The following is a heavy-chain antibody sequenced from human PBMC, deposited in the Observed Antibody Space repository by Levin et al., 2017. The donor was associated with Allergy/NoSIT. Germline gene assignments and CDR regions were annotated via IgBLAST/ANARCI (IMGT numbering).Heavy chain of an antibody. J-gene: IGHJ4*02. CDR2: IKQDGSEK. CDR3: ARDTGSGGYHINY. D-gene: IGHD6-19*01. V-gene: IGHV3-7*04. Sequence: GGSLRLSCAASGFTFSSYWMSWVRQAPGKGLEWVANIKQDGSEKYYVDSVKGRFTISRDNAKNSLYLQMNSLRAEDTAVYYCARDTGSGGYHINYWGQGTLVTVSS. CDR1: GFTFSSYW.